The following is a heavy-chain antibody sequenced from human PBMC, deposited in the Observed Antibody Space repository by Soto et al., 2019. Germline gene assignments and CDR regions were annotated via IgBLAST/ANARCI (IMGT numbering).Heavy chain of an antibody. Sequence: QVQLQESGPGLVKPSETLSLTCSVSDGSVNTGNYYWSWIRQPPGKGLEWIGHIYYIGTTNYNPSLKSRVTISVATSRNQFSLKVSSVTAADTAVYFCAREEKQLSRYGGDFDYWGQGILVTVSS. CDR2: IYYIGTT. V-gene: IGHV4-61*01. J-gene: IGHJ4*02. CDR1: DGSVNTGNYY. CDR3: AREEKQLSRYGGDFDY. D-gene: IGHD3-16*01.